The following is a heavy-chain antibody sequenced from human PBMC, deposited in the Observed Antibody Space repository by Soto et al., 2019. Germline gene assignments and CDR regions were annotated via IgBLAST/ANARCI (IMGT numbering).Heavy chain of an antibody. V-gene: IGHV5-51*01. CDR1: GYSFTSYW. CDR3: ANGGIAAAGWDPPTIYYYYGMDV. CDR2: IYPGDSDT. Sequence: GVSLKVSCKGSGYSFTSYWIGWVRQMPGKGLEWMGIIYPGDSDTRYSPSFQGQVTISADKSISTAYLQWSSLRAEDTAVYYCANGGIAAAGWDPPTIYYYYGMDVWGQGTTVTVSS. J-gene: IGHJ6*02. D-gene: IGHD6-13*01.